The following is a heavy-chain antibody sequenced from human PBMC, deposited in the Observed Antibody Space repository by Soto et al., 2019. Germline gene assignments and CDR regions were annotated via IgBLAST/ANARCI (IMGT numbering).Heavy chain of an antibody. D-gene: IGHD1-1*01. CDR1: GYTFTSYA. CDR3: ARGRWTQTTADYYLDY. J-gene: IGHJ4*02. CDR2: IDAGNGRT. Sequence: QVQLVQSGAEVTKPGASVRNSCKASGYTFTSYAIHWVRQAPGQSLAWMGWIDAGNGRTKYSQKFQGRVSITRDTSARTAYMELSRLRSEDTALYCCARGRWTQTTADYYLDYWGQGTLVAVSS. V-gene: IGHV1-3*01.